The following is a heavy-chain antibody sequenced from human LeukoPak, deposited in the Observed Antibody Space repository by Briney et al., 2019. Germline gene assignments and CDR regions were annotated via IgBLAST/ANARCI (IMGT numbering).Heavy chain of an antibody. Sequence: SETLFLTCTVSGGSISSYYWSWIRQPPGKGLEWIGYIYYSGSTNYNPSLKSRVTISVDTSKNQFSLKLSSVTAADTAVYYCARAYSSGWLSIWGQGTLVTVSS. CDR3: ARAYSSGWLSI. J-gene: IGHJ4*02. V-gene: IGHV4-59*01. CDR2: IYYSGST. CDR1: GGSISSYY. D-gene: IGHD6-19*01.